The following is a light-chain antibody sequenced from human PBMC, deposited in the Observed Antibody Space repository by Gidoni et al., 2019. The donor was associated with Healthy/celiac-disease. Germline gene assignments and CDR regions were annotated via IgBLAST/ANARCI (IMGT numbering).Light chain of an antibody. V-gene: IGKV2-28*01. CDR2: LGS. CDR1: QSLLHSNGYNY. CDR3: MQALQTPL. Sequence: DIVMTQSPLSLPVTPGEPASISCSSSQSLLHSNGYNYLDWYLQKPGQSPQLLIYLGSNRASGVPDRFRGSGSGTDFTLKISRVEAEDVGVYYCMQALQTPLFGGGTKVEIK. J-gene: IGKJ4*01.